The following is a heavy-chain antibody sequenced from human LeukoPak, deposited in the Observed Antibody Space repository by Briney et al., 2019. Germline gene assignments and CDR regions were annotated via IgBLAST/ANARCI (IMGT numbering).Heavy chain of an antibody. J-gene: IGHJ6*03. CDR1: GFTFSSYA. D-gene: IGHD5-18*01. Sequence: PGGSLRLSCAASGFTFSSYAMHWVRQAPGKGLEWVSVISYDGSNKYYADSVKGRFTISRDNSKNTLYLQMNSLRAEDTAVYYCARDRAMVTPSYYYYYMDVWGKGTTVTVSS. CDR2: ISYDGSNK. V-gene: IGHV3-30-3*01. CDR3: ARDRAMVTPSYYYYYMDV.